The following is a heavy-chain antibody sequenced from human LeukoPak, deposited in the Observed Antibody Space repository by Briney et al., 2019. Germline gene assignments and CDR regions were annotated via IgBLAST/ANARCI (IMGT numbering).Heavy chain of an antibody. CDR2: ISSSGSTI. D-gene: IGHD5-18*01. CDR3: ARGYSYGLYYYGMDV. Sequence: GRSLRLSCAASGFTFSSYEMNWVRQAPGKGLEWVSYISSSGSTIYYADSVKGRFTISRDNAKNSLYLQMNSLRAEDTAVYYCARGYSYGLYYYGMDVWGQGTTVTVSS. V-gene: IGHV3-48*03. J-gene: IGHJ6*02. CDR1: GFTFSSYE.